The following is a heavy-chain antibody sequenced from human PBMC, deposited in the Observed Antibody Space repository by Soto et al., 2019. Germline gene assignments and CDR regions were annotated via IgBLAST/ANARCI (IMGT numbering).Heavy chain of an antibody. J-gene: IGHJ4*02. CDR2: VSAGGDNT. D-gene: IGHD4-17*01. CDR3: AKVPLRPYFLDY. Sequence: GGSLRLSCAASGFTFSSYAMSWVRQAPGKGLEWVSRVSAGGDNTDYADAVKGRFTISRDNSKNTLFLQMTSLRAEDTALYYCAKVPLRPYFLDYSRPGTMVIVSS. V-gene: IGHV3-23*01. CDR1: GFTFSSYA.